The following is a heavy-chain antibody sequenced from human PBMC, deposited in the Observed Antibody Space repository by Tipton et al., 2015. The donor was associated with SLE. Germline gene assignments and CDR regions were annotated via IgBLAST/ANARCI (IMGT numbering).Heavy chain of an antibody. CDR3: ARGGWELPWGRGNYYYYGMDV. Sequence: SLRLSCAASGFTFSSYSMNWVRQAPGKGLEWVSSISSSSSYIYYADSVKGRFTISRDNAKNSLYLQMNSLRAEDTAVYYCARGGWELPWGRGNYYYYGMDVWGQGATVTVSS. V-gene: IGHV3-21*01. CDR2: ISSSSSYI. D-gene: IGHD1-26*01. CDR1: GFTFSSYS. J-gene: IGHJ6*02.